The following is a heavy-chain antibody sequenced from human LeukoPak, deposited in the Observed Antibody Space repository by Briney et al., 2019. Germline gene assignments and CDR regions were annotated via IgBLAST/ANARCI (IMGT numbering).Heavy chain of an antibody. V-gene: IGHV3-43*02. J-gene: IGHJ6*02. D-gene: IGHD4-17*01. CDR2: ISGDGGST. Sequence: GGSLRLSCAASGFTFDDYAMHWVRQAPGKGLEWVSLISGDGGSTYYADSVKGRLTISRDNSKNSLYLQMNSLRTEDTALYYCAKDIIESYGDPTSGYYYYGMDVWGQGTTVTVSS. CDR3: AKDIIESYGDPTSGYYYYGMDV. CDR1: GFTFDDYA.